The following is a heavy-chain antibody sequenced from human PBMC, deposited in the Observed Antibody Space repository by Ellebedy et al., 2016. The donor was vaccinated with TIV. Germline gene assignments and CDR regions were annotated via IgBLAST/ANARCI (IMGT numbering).Heavy chain of an antibody. J-gene: IGHJ4*02. V-gene: IGHV3-7*03. CDR2: INKDGTEE. Sequence: GESLKISXAVSGFTFSDFWMSWVRQAPGKGLEWVGNINKDGTEEYCVDSVKGRFTISRDNAKNSLSLQMNSLRAEDTAVYYCVRDRPRTYGGHNFWGQGTLVTVSS. CDR1: GFTFSDFW. CDR3: VRDRPRTYGGHNF. D-gene: IGHD4/OR15-4a*01.